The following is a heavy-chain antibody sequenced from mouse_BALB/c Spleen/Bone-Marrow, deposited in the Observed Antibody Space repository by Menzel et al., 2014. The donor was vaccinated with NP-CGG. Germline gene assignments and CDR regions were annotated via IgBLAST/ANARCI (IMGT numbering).Heavy chain of an antibody. CDR3: ARHVGNPYAMDY. J-gene: IGHJ4*01. CDR2: ITSGGGST. Sequence: EVHLVESGGGLVQPGGSLKLSCAASGFTFSSYTMSWVRQTPEKRLEWVAYITSGGGSTYYPDTVKGRFTISRDNAKNTLYLQMSGLKSEDTAMYYCARHVGNPYAMDYWGQGTSVTVSS. CDR1: GFTFSSYT. V-gene: IGHV5-12-2*01. D-gene: IGHD3-1*01.